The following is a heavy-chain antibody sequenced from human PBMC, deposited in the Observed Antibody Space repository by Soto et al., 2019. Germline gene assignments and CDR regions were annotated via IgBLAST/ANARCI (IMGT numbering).Heavy chain of an antibody. CDR2: ISYDGSNK. CDR3: AKELSSLAGYFHGLDY. CDR1: GFTFSSYG. J-gene: IGHJ4*02. V-gene: IGHV3-30*18. D-gene: IGHD3-9*01. Sequence: GGSLRLSCAASGFTFSSYGMHWVRQAPGKGLEWVAVISYDGSNKYYADSVKGRFTISRDNSKNTLYLQMNSLRAEDTAVYYCAKELSSLAGYFHGLDYWGQGTLVTVSS.